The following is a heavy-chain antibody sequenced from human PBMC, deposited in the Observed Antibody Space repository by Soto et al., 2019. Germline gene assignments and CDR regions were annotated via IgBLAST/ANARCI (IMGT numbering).Heavy chain of an antibody. CDR3: AREQLWFLELPTKNYYYYGIEV. CDR1: GYTFTGHY. J-gene: IGHJ6*02. D-gene: IGHD3-10*01. CDR2: INPNSGGT. V-gene: IGHV1-2*04. Sequence: GSVKGSCTASGYTFTGHYMHWVRQAPGQGIAWMGWINPNSGGTNYAQKFQGWVTMTRDTSISTAYMELSRLRSDDTAVYYCAREQLWFLELPTKNYYYYGIEVLGQGTPVT.